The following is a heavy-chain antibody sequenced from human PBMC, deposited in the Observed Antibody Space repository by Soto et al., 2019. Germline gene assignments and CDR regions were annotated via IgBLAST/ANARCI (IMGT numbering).Heavy chain of an antibody. V-gene: IGHV1-58*01. J-gene: IGHJ4*02. CDR3: AEDEMTTFI. Sequence: GASVKVSCKASGFTFPSSAVQWVRQARGQRLEWIGWIVVGSGNTNSAQKFQERVTFTRDMSTSTVYMELSSLKFEDTAVYYCAEDEMTTFIWGQGTLVTVSS. CDR1: GFTFPSSA. D-gene: IGHD1-1*01. CDR2: IVVGSGNT.